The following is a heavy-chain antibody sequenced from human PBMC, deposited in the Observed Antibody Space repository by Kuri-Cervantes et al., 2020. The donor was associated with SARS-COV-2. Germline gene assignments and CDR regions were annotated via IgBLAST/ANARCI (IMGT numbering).Heavy chain of an antibody. CDR3: ARDARYCSSTSCYWWFDP. CDR1: GGSFSGYY. J-gene: IGHJ5*02. D-gene: IGHD2-2*01. V-gene: IGHV4-4*07. CDR2: IYASGST. Sequence: SETLSLTCAVYGGSFSGYYWSWIRQPPGKGLEWIGRIYASGSTNYNPSLKSRVTMSVDTSKNQFSLKLSSVTAAGTAVYYCARDARYCSSTSCYWWFDPWGQGTLVTVSS.